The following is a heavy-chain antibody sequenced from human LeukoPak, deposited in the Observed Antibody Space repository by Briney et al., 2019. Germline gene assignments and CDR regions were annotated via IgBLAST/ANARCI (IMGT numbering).Heavy chain of an antibody. D-gene: IGHD3-16*01. CDR3: AKDYAVGSIDY. CDR1: GFTFSGSA. Sequence: GGSLRLSCAASGFTFSGSALHWVRQASGKGLEWVGRIRSTANGYATAYAASVKGRFTISRDDSRNTAYLQMDSLKTEDTALYYCAKDYAVGSIDYWGQGTLVTVSS. CDR2: IRSTANGYAT. J-gene: IGHJ4*02. V-gene: IGHV3-73*01.